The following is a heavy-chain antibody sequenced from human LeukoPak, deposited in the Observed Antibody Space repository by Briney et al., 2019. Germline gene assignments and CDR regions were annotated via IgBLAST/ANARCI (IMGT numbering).Heavy chain of an antibody. CDR1: GGSISSSSYY. D-gene: IGHD6-19*01. CDR2: IYYSGST. Sequence: PSETLSLTCAVYGGSISSSSYYWGWIRQPPGKGLEWIGSIYYSGSTYYNPSLKSRVTISVDTSKNQFSLKLSSVTAADTAVYYCARGLYSSGWWGPITDYWGQGTLVTVSS. V-gene: IGHV4-39*01. J-gene: IGHJ4*02. CDR3: ARGLYSSGWWGPITDY.